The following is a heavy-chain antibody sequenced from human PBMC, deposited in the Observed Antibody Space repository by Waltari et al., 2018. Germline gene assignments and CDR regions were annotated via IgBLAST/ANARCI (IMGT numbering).Heavy chain of an antibody. V-gene: IGHV1-69*06. CDR3: ARVVRGGYDYFIDI. D-gene: IGHD5-12*01. J-gene: IGHJ3*02. Sequence: VQLVESGGGLIQPGGSLRLSCAASGFTVSSNYMSWVRQAPGKGLEWMGGIIPIFGTANYAQKFQGRVTITADKSTSTAYMELSSLRSEDTAVYYCARVVRGGYDYFIDIWGQGTMVTVSS. CDR2: IIPIFGTA. CDR1: GFTVSSNY.